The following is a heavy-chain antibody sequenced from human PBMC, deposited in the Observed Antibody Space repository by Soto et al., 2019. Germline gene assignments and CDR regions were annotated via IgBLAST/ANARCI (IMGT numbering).Heavy chain of an antibody. J-gene: IGHJ5*02. CDR3: ARDCGGGSCYPALGA. Sequence: EVPVVESGGGLIQPGGSLRLSCAASGFVVSETYMSWVRQAPGRGLQWVSFTYSGGSTYYADSVKGRFTISRDSSRNTLYLQMNSLRVEDTAVYYCARDCGGGSCYPALGAWGQGTLVTVSS. CDR2: TYSGGST. CDR1: GFVVSETY. V-gene: IGHV3-53*01. D-gene: IGHD2-15*01.